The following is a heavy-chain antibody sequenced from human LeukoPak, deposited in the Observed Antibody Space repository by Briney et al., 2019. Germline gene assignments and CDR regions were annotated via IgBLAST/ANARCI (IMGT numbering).Heavy chain of an antibody. Sequence: GGSLRLSCAASGFTVSSNYMSWVRQAPGKGLEWVSAISGSGGSTYYADSVKGRFTISRDNSKNTLYLQMNSLRAEDTAVYYCAKDRHGDYDYWGQGTLVTVSS. D-gene: IGHD4-17*01. CDR3: AKDRHGDYDY. V-gene: IGHV3-23*01. J-gene: IGHJ4*02. CDR2: ISGSGGST. CDR1: GFTVSSNY.